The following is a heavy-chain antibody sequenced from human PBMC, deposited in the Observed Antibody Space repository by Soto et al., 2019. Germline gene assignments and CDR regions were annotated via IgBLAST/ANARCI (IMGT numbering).Heavy chain of an antibody. D-gene: IGHD1-1*01. CDR2: IFWDDDK. Sequence: QITLKESGPTLVKPTQTLTLICTFSGFSLSTSGVGVGWIRQPPGTALEWLGIIFWDDDKRYRPSLKSRVTITKDPSKNQLVLTMTNMDPVDTATYYCAHLPWKEMWPRAPVVNWGQGTPVTVSS. J-gene: IGHJ4*02. V-gene: IGHV2-5*02. CDR1: GFSLSTSGVG. CDR3: AHLPWKEMWPRAPVVN.